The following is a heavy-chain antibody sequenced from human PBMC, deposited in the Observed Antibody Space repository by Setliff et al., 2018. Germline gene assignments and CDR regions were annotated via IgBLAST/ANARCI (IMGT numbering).Heavy chain of an antibody. CDR2: ITDSGSKI. J-gene: IGHJ4*02. CDR3: AKDRLFPRY. Sequence: GGSLRLSCVSSDFTFSNSAMSWVRQAPGKGLEWVSTITDSGSKILYVDSVKGRFTISRDNSKNSLYLQMDSLRPEDTAVYYCAKDRLFPRYWGLGTLVTVSS. V-gene: IGHV3-23*01. CDR1: DFTFSNSA. D-gene: IGHD2-21*01.